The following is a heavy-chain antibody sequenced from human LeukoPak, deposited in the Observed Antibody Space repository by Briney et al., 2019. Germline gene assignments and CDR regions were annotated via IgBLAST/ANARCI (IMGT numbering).Heavy chain of an antibody. V-gene: IGHV4-34*01. D-gene: IGHD2-15*01. CDR1: VGSLSGYY. J-gene: IGHJ6*03. CDR3: ARGPRVRYCSGSSCYLKDV. CDR2: INHSGST. Sequence: PSETLSLTCAVYVGSLSGYYWSWIRQPPGRGREWSGEINHSGSTNYNPSLKTRVNIPVDTSKNQFSLKLSSVTAADTAVYYCARGPRVRYCSGSSCYLKDVWGKGTTVTVS.